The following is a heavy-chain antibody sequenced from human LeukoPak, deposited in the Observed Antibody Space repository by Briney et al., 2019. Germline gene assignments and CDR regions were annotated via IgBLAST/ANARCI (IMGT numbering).Heavy chain of an antibody. J-gene: IGHJ3*02. CDR1: GYTFTSYY. V-gene: IGHV1-46*01. CDR3: ARASPEGAFDI. Sequence: GASVKVSCKASGYTFTSYYMHWVRQAPGQGLEWMGIINPSGGSTSYAQKFQGRVTMTRDTSTSTVYMELSSLRSEDTAMYYCARASPEGAFDIWGQGTMVTVSS. CDR2: INPSGGST.